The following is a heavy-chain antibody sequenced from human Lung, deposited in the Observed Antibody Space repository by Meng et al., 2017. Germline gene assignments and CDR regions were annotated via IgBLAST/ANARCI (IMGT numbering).Heavy chain of an antibody. CDR1: GFTFTDHW. Sequence: EVRLVESGGGLVPPGGSLRLSCAASGFTFTDHWMHWVRQGPGKGLVWVSRINRDGTKPTYADSVKGRFTISRDNAKNTLYLQMNNLRAEDTAFYYCTNDRLNHWGQGALVTVSS. J-gene: IGHJ1*01. V-gene: IGHV3-74*01. CDR3: TNDRLNH. D-gene: IGHD1-1*01. CDR2: INRDGTKP.